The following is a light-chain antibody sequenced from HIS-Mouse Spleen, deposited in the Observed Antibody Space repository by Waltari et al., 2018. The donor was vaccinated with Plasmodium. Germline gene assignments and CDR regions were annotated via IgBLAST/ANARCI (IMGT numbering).Light chain of an antibody. CDR1: ALPKKY. Sequence: SYELPQPPSVSVSPGQTARITCSGDALPKKYAYWYQQKSGQAPVLVIYEDSKRPSGIPESLSGSSTGTMATLTISGAQVEDEADYYCYSTDSSGNHRVFGGGTKLTVL. J-gene: IGLJ3*02. V-gene: IGLV3-10*01. CDR2: EDS. CDR3: YSTDSSGNHRV.